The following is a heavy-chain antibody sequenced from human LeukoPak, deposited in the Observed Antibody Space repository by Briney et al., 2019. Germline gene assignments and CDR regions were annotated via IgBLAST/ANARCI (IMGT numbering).Heavy chain of an antibody. V-gene: IGHV4-31*03. Sequence: PSQTLSLTCTVSGDFINSALYFWTWIRQHPGEGLEWIGYTYYSGSTHYNPSLKSRVIISVDTSKIQFSLKLSSVTAADTAVYYCARAYCTSTRCPFDSWGQGTLVTVSS. D-gene: IGHD2-2*01. CDR1: GDFINSALYF. CDR3: ARAYCTSTRCPFDS. CDR2: TYYSGST. J-gene: IGHJ4*02.